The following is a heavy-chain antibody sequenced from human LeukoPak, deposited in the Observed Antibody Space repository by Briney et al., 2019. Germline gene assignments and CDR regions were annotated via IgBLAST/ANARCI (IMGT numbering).Heavy chain of an antibody. V-gene: IGHV4-34*01. CDR1: GGSFSGYF. CDR3: ARGRPSPASSWYYYYYYYMDV. D-gene: IGHD6-13*01. J-gene: IGHJ6*03. CDR2: INHSGST. Sequence: SETLSLTCAVYGGSFSGYFSWIRQPPGKGLEWIGEINHSGSTNYNPSLKSRVTISVDTSKNQFSLKLSSVTAADTAVYYCARGRPSPASSWYYYYYYYMDVWGKGTTVTVSS.